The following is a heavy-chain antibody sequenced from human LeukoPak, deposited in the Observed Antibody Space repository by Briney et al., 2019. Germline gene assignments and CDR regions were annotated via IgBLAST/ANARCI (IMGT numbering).Heavy chain of an antibody. CDR3: ARDNYYDSSGYYY. CDR2: ISYDGSNK. D-gene: IGHD3-22*01. V-gene: IGHV3-30-3*01. Sequence: GGSLRLSCAASGFTFSSYAMHWVRQAPGKGLEWVAVISYDGSNKYYADPVKGRFTISRDNSKNTLYLQMNSLRAEDTAVYYCARDNYYDSSGYYYWGQGTLVTVSS. CDR1: GFTFSSYA. J-gene: IGHJ4*02.